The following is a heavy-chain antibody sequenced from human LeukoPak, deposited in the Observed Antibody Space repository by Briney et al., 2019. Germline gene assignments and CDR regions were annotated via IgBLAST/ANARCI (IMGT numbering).Heavy chain of an antibody. V-gene: IGHV4-59*11. D-gene: IGHD3-10*01. Sequence: PSETLSLTCTVSGDSISSHYWSWIRQPPGKGLEWIGYIYDSGSTNYNPSLKSRVTISVDTSKNQFSLKLSSVTAADTAVYYCARDFGGSFDYWGQGTLVTVSS. CDR3: ARDFGGSFDY. CDR1: GDSISSHY. J-gene: IGHJ4*02. CDR2: IYDSGST.